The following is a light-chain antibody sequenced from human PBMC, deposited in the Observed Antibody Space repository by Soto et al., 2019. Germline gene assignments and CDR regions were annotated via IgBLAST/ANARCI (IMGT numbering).Light chain of an antibody. V-gene: IGKV3-20*01. CDR2: GAS. CDR1: QSVSSSY. CDR3: QQYGSSPPWT. J-gene: IGKJ1*01. Sequence: EIVLTQSPGTLSLSPGERATLSCRASQSVSSSYLSWYQQKPGQAPRLLIYGASSRATGIPDRFSGSVSGTGVTLTISRLEPEDFAVYDGQQYGSSPPWTFGQGTKVEIK.